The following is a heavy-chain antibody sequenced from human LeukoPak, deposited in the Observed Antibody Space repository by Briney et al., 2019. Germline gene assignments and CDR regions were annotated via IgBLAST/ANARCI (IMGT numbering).Heavy chain of an antibody. J-gene: IGHJ4*02. CDR2: INHSGST. CDR1: GGSISGSSYY. CDR3: ASYYFDY. Sequence: SETLSLTCTVTGGSISGSSYYWGWIRQPPGKGLEWIGEINHSGSTNYNPSLKSRVTISVDTSKNQFSLKLSSVTAADTAVYYCASYYFDYWGQGTLVTVSS. V-gene: IGHV4-39*07.